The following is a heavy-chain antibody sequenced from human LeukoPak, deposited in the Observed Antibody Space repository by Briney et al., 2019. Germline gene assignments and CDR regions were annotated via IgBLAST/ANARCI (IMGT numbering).Heavy chain of an antibody. CDR1: GYTFTSYY. CDR2: INPSGGST. CDR3: ARDSPPEDIVLMAEGNYYYYYYGMDV. V-gene: IGHV1-46*01. J-gene: IGHJ6*02. D-gene: IGHD2-8*01. Sequence: ASVKVSCKASGYTFTSYYMRWVRQAPGQGLEWMGIINPSGGSTSYAQKFQGRVTMTRDTSTSTVYMELSSLRSEDTAVYYCARDSPPEDIVLMAEGNYYYYYYGMDVWGQGTTVTVSS.